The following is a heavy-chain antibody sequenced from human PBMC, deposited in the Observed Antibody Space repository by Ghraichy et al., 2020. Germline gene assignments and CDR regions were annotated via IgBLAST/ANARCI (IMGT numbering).Heavy chain of an antibody. CDR2: IYYSGST. V-gene: IGHV4-31*03. CDR3: ARDAPSMVRGVMWGAGYGMDV. J-gene: IGHJ6*02. D-gene: IGHD3-10*01. Sequence: SETLSLTCTVSGGSISSGGYYWSWIRQHPGKGLEWIGYIYYSGSTYYNPSLKSGVTISVDTSKNKFSLKLSSVTAADTAVYYCARDAPSMVRGVMWGAGYGMDVWGQGTTVTVSS. CDR1: GGSISSGGYY.